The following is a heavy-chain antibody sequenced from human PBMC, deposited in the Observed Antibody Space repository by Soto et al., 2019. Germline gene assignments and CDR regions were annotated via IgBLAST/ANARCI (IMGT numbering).Heavy chain of an antibody. CDR1: GFTFDDYA. J-gene: IGHJ3*02. V-gene: IGHV3-9*01. CDR3: LTNTYYYGPGNYDAFDI. CDR2: ISWNSGSI. D-gene: IGHD3-10*01. Sequence: GGSLRLSCAASGFTFDDYAMHWVRQAPGKGLEWVSGISWNSGSIGYADSVKGRFTISRDNAQNTMYLQQNSLRDEDTALDYCLTNTYYYGPGNYDAFDIWGQGTMVTVSS.